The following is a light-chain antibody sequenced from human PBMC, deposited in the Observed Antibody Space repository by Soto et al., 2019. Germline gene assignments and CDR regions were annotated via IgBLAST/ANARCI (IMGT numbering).Light chain of an antibody. CDR1: QSIGSY. J-gene: IGKJ1*01. V-gene: IGKV1-5*01. Sequence: DIQMTQSPSSLSASVGDRVTITYRASQSIGSYLNWYQHKPGRAPRLLIYDVSNLESGVPSRFSGSGSGTEFTLTISSLQPDDFATYYCQQYNRYSRTFGQGTKVDIK. CDR2: DVS. CDR3: QQYNRYSRT.